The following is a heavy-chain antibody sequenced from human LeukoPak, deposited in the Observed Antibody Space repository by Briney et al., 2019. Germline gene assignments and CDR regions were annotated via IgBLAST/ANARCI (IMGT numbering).Heavy chain of an antibody. J-gene: IGHJ5*02. CDR2: ISSSSSYT. CDR3: ARDTYYYDSSGYYH. D-gene: IGHD3-22*01. V-gene: IGHV3-11*06. Sequence: PGGSLRLSCAASGFTFSDYYMSWIRQAPGKGLEWVSYISSSSSYTNYADSVKGRFTISRDNAKNSLYLQMNSLRAEDTAVYYCARDTYYYDSSGYYHWGQGTLVTVSS. CDR1: GFTFSDYY.